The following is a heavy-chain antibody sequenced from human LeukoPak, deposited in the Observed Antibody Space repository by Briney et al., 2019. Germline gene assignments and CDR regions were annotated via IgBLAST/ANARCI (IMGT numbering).Heavy chain of an antibody. V-gene: IGHV4-39*01. D-gene: IGHD1-26*01. Sequence: PSETLSLTCTVSGGSISSSNYYWAWIRQPPGKGLEWIGSIYYSGSTYYNPSLKSRVTISVDTSKNQFSLKLSSVTAADTAVYYCARRVSYRNCFDPWGQGTLVTVSS. J-gene: IGHJ5*02. CDR1: GGSISSSNYY. CDR2: IYYSGST. CDR3: ARRVSYRNCFDP.